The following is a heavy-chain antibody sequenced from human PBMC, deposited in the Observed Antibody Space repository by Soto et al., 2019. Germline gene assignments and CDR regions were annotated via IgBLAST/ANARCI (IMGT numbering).Heavy chain of an antibody. J-gene: IGHJ4*02. CDR3: ARDRETLYGDYVVGVPDY. CDR2: ISYDGSNK. Sequence: GGSLRLSCAASGFTFSSYAMHWVRQAPGKGLEWVAVISYDGSNKYYADSVKGRFTISRDNSKNTLYLQMNSLRAEDTAVYYCARDRETLYGDYVVGVPDYWGQGTLVTVSS. V-gene: IGHV3-30-3*01. CDR1: GFTFSSYA. D-gene: IGHD4-17*01.